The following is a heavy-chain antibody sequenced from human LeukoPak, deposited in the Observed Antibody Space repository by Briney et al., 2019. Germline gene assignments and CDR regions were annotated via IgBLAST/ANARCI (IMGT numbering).Heavy chain of an antibody. D-gene: IGHD1-7*01. CDR1: GGSISPYH. Sequence: SETLSLTCTVSGGSISPYHWSWIRQPPGKGLECIGYIYYSGSTNYNPSPKSRVTISVDTSKNQFSLKLSSVTAADTAVYYCARVLTGTTYAFDIWGQGTMVTVSS. CDR3: ARVLTGTTYAFDI. J-gene: IGHJ3*02. CDR2: IYYSGST. V-gene: IGHV4-59*01.